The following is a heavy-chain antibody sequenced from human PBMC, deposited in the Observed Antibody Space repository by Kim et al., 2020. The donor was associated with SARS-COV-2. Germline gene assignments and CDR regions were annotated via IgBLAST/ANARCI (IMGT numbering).Heavy chain of an antibody. J-gene: IGHJ4*02. Sequence: GGSLRLSCAVSGFTFSNAWMSWVRQAPGKGLEWVGRIKSKTDGGTTDYAAPVKGRFTISRDDSKNTLYLQMNSLKTEDTAVYYCTTDRPVYYYDSSGVFDYWGQGTLVTVSS. CDR3: TTDRPVYYYDSSGVFDY. CDR1: GFTFSNAW. D-gene: IGHD3-22*01. CDR2: IKSKTDGGTT. V-gene: IGHV3-15*01.